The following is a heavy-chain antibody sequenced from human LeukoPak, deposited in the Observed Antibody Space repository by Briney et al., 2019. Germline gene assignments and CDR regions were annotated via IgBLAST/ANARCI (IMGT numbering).Heavy chain of an antibody. CDR1: GFTFSSYA. Sequence: GGSLRLSCAASGFTFSSYAMSWVRQAPGKGLEWVSAISSNGGSTYYANSVKGRFTISRDNSKNTLYLQMGSLRAEDMAVYYCARVIRYYGSGSYYNPLDYWGQGTLVTVSS. CDR2: ISSNGGST. D-gene: IGHD3-10*01. J-gene: IGHJ4*02. CDR3: ARVIRYYGSGSYYNPLDY. V-gene: IGHV3-64*01.